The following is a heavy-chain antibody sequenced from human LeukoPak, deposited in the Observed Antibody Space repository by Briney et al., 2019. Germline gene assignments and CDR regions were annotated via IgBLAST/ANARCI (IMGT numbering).Heavy chain of an antibody. D-gene: IGHD6-19*01. CDR2: IAYHGNSE. Sequence: PGGSLRLSCAASGLIVSSNYMSWVRQAPGKGPEWVAMIAYHGNSEYYGDSVKGRFTISRDNSKNTLYLQLNSLRAEDTAVYHCAKDWGSGGWYNYFDPWGQGTLVTVSS. CDR1: GLIVSSNY. CDR3: AKDWGSGGWYNYFDP. V-gene: IGHV3-30*18. J-gene: IGHJ5*02.